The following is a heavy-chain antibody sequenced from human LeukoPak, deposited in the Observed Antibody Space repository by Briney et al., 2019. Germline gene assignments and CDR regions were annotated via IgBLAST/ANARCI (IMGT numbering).Heavy chain of an antibody. CDR2: IYSSGNT. Sequence: PSETLSLTCAVSGASISSSNYYWGWVRQSPGKGLEWIGNIYSSGNTYYNASLKSRVTMYIDTSKNQFSLKLSSVTAADTAMYYCASRKLGNDYWGQGTLVTVSS. CDR1: GASISSSNYY. D-gene: IGHD7-27*01. CDR3: ASRKLGNDY. J-gene: IGHJ4*01. V-gene: IGHV4-39*01.